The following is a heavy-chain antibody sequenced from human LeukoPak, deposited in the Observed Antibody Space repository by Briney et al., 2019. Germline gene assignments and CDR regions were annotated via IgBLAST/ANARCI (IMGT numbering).Heavy chain of an antibody. V-gene: IGHV3-9*01. CDR2: ISWSGSSV. CDR1: GFTFDDYA. Sequence: GRSLRLSCAVSGFTFDDYAMHWVRQAPGKGLEWVSGISWSGSSVGYADSVKGRFTISRDNAKNSLYLQMNSLRAEDTALYYCVKDMGSSSWYANDGSDIWGQGTMVTVSS. J-gene: IGHJ3*02. D-gene: IGHD6-13*01. CDR3: VKDMGSSSWYANDGSDI.